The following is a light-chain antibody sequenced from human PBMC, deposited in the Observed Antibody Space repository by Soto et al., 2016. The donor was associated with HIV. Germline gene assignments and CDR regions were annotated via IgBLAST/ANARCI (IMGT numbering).Light chain of an antibody. V-gene: IGLV3-1*01. Sequence: SYELTQAPSVSVSPGQTASITCSGDKLGNKYACWYQQKPGQSPVLVIFQDTKRPSGIPERFSGSNSGNTATLTISETQAMDEADYYCQAWDSSTARVVFGGGTKLTVL. CDR2: QDT. CDR3: QAWDSSTARVV. CDR1: KLGNKY. J-gene: IGLJ2*01.